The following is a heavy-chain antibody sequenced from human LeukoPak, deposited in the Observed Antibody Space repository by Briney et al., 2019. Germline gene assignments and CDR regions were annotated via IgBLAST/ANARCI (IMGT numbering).Heavy chain of an antibody. CDR1: GFTVSSNY. Sequence: GGSLRLSCAASGFTVSSNYMSWVRQAPGKGLEWVSVIYSGGSTYYADSVKGRFTISRDNSKNTLYLQMNSLRAEDTAVYYCASRQLTYYDILTGYGAHYYGMDVWGQGTTVTVSS. CDR2: IYSGGST. V-gene: IGHV3-53*01. J-gene: IGHJ6*02. CDR3: ASRQLTYYDILTGYGAHYYGMDV. D-gene: IGHD3-9*01.